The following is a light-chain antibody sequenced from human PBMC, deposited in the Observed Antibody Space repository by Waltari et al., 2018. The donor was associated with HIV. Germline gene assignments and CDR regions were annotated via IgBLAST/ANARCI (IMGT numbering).Light chain of an antibody. J-gene: IGLJ1*01. CDR2: RDN. CDR3: AAWDDSLNGFYV. Sequence: QSVLIQPPSASATPGQRVTISCSGSSSNIGTHYVFWYQQFPGMAPKLLIFRDNERPSGVPDRFSGSRSGTSASLVISGLRSEDEAEYYCAAWDDSLNGFYVFGSGTRVTVL. V-gene: IGLV1-47*01. CDR1: SSNIGTHY.